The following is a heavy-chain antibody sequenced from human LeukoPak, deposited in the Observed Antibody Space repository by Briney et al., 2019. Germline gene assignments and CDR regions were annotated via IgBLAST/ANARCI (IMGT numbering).Heavy chain of an antibody. Sequence: GGSLRLSCAASGLAFSAYKMHWVRQAPGKGLEWVAVISYDGSNKYYADSVKGRFTISRDNSKNTLYLQMNSLRAEDTAVYYCARDFSGDYYFDYWGQGTLVTVSS. CDR3: ARDFSGDYYFDY. J-gene: IGHJ4*02. CDR1: GLAFSAYK. D-gene: IGHD2-21*02. V-gene: IGHV3-30*04. CDR2: ISYDGSNK.